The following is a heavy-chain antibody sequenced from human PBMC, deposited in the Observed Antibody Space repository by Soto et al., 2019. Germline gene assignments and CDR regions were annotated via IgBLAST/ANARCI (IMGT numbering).Heavy chain of an antibody. Sequence: EVKVLESGGGLVQPGGSLRLSCATSGFTFSLYPMNWVRQAPGKGLEWVSGISAGGESTYYADSVKGRFTIFRDNSKNSVYLQMNSLRVEDTAVYYCARRVWGQGTLVTVSS. CDR3: ARRV. CDR1: GFTFSLYP. CDR2: ISAGGEST. V-gene: IGHV3-23*01. J-gene: IGHJ4*02.